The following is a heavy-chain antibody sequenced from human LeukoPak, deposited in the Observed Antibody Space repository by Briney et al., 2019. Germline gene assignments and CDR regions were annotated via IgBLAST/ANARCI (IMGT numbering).Heavy chain of an antibody. J-gene: IGHJ5*02. CDR2: VYHSGST. CDR1: GGSISSGGYY. CDR3: ARDKIRGWEYNWFDP. Sequence: SETLSLTCTVSGGSISSGGYYWSWIRQPPGKGLEWIGYVYHSGSTYYNPSLKSRVTISVDRSKSQFSLKMRSVTAADTALYYCARDKIRGWEYNWFDPWGQGTLVTVSS. V-gene: IGHV4-30-2*01. D-gene: IGHD3-10*01.